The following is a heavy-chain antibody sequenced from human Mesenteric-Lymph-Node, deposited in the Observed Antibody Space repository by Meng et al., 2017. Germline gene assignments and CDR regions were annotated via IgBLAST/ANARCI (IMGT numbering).Heavy chain of an antibody. CDR2: IRTGGDYT. V-gene: IGHV3-23*01. CDR3: AKGVMSGSYYLAFNV. CDR1: GFTFSSYA. D-gene: IGHD1-26*01. Sequence: GESLKISCAASGFTFSSYALSWVRQAPGKGLKWVSSIRTGGDYTFYAESVRGRFTISRDNSIQTVFLQMNSLRVDDTAVYYCAKGVMSGSYYLAFNVWGQGTAVTVSS. J-gene: IGHJ3*01.